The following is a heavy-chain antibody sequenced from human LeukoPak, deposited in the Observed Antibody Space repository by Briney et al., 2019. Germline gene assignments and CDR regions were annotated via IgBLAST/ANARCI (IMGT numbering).Heavy chain of an antibody. D-gene: IGHD2-2*01. Sequence: PGGSLRLSCAASGFTFSSYSMNWVRQAPGKGLEWVSSISSSSSYIYYADSVKGRFTISRVNAKNSLYLQMNSLRAEDTAVYYCARAVVPAAFDPWGQGTLVTVSS. CDR3: ARAVVPAAFDP. CDR2: ISSSSSYI. CDR1: GFTFSSYS. V-gene: IGHV3-21*01. J-gene: IGHJ5*02.